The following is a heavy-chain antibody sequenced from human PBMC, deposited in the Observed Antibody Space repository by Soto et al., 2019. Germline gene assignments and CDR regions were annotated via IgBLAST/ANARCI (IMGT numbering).Heavy chain of an antibody. CDR2: ISWNSGSI. Sequence: EVQLVESGGGLVQPGRSLRLSCAASGFTFDDYAMHWVRQAPGKGLEWVSGISWNSGSIGYADSVKGRFTISRDNAKNSLYLQMNSLRAEDTALYYCAKDARTIFGVVTNFDYWGQGTLVTISS. CDR3: AKDARTIFGVVTNFDY. V-gene: IGHV3-9*01. D-gene: IGHD3-3*01. CDR1: GFTFDDYA. J-gene: IGHJ4*02.